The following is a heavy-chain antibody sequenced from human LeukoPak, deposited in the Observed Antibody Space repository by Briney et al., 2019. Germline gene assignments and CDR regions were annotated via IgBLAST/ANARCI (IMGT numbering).Heavy chain of an antibody. CDR1: GGSFSGYY. J-gene: IGHJ4*02. D-gene: IGHD2-15*01. CDR3: ARSGSGSGSSAYYFDY. V-gene: IGHV4-34*01. Sequence: SETLSLTCAVYGGSFSGYYWSWIRQPPGKGLEWIGEINHSGSTNYNPSLKSRVTISVDTSKNQFSLKLSSVTAADTAVYYCARSGSGSGSSAYYFDYWGQGTLVTVSS. CDR2: INHSGST.